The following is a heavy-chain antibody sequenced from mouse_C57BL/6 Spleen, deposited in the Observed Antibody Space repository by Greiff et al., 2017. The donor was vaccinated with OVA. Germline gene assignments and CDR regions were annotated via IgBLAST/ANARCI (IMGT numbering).Heavy chain of an antibody. Sequence: VKLQESGPGLVQPSQSLSITCTVSGFSLTSYGVHWVRQSPGKGLEWLGVIWSGGSTDYNAAFISRLSISKDNSTSQVFFKMNSLQADDTAIYYCASPNYCGSSWFADWGQGTLVTVSA. V-gene: IGHV2-2*01. CDR1: GFSLTSYG. D-gene: IGHD1-1*01. J-gene: IGHJ3*01. CDR3: ASPNYCGSSWFAD. CDR2: IWSGGST.